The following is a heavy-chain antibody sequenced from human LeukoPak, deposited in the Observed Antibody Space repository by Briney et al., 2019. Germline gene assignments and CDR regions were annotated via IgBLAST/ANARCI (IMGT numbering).Heavy chain of an antibody. D-gene: IGHD1-14*01. CDR1: GFTFQSFD. CDR2: ITGSGSHT. J-gene: IGHJ5*01. Sequence: PGGSLRLSCEASGFTFQSFDMTWIRQAPGKGLEWVSLITGSGSHTFYAASVRGRFTVSRGNSKNTMFLQMNALRDEDTATYYCARRKFFRMGKKKEPNWFDSWGQGTLVTVSS. V-gene: IGHV3-23*01. CDR3: ARRKFFRMGKKKEPNWFDS.